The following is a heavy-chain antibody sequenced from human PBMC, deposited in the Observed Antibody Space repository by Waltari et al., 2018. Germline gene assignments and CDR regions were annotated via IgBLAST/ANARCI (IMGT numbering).Heavy chain of an antibody. J-gene: IGHJ5*02. CDR2: IYYSGST. V-gene: IGHV4-59*01. Sequence: QVQLQESGPGLVKPSETLSLTCTVSGGHISSYYWSWIRQPPGKGLEWIGYIYYSGSTNYNPSLKSRVTISVDTSKNQFSLKLSSVTAADTAVYYCARGGGYSYGFNWFDPWGQGTLVTVSS. D-gene: IGHD5-18*01. CDR3: ARGGGYSYGFNWFDP. CDR1: GGHISSYY.